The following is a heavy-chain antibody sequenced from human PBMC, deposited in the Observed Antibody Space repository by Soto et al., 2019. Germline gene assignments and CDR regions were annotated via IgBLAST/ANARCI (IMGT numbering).Heavy chain of an antibody. Sequence: QVQLVESGGGVVQPGRSLRLSCAASGFTFSSYAMHWVRQAPGKGLEWVAVISYDGSNKYYADSVKGRFTISRDNSKNTLYLQMNSLRAEDTAVYYCAREGTGGATEHWGQGTLVTVSS. V-gene: IGHV3-30-3*01. CDR1: GFTFSSYA. CDR2: ISYDGSNK. CDR3: AREGTGGATEH. D-gene: IGHD1-26*01. J-gene: IGHJ1*01.